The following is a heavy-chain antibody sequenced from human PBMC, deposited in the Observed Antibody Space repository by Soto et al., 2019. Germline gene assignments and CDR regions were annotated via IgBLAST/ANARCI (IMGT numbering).Heavy chain of an antibody. Sequence: LRLSCAVSGFTFSSYSMTWVRQAPGQGLEWVSYISSSSSTIYYADSVKGRFTISRDNAKNSLYLQMNSLRDEDTAVYYCARDRRLGELSYYYYYYTMDVWGQGITVTV. CDR3: ARDRRLGELSYYYYYYTMDV. J-gene: IGHJ6*02. V-gene: IGHV3-48*02. D-gene: IGHD3-16*02. CDR1: GFTFSSYS. CDR2: ISSSSSTI.